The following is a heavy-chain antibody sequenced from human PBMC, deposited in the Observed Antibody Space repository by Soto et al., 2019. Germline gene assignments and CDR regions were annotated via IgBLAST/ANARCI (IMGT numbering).Heavy chain of an antibody. Sequence: ASVKVSCKASGYTFTSYYTHWVRQAPGQGLEWMGIINPSGGSTSYAQKFQGRVTMTRDTSTSTVYMELSSLRSEDTAVYYCARAGIAVAKANWFDPWGQGTLVTVSS. D-gene: IGHD6-19*01. CDR3: ARAGIAVAKANWFDP. CDR2: INPSGGST. V-gene: IGHV1-46*01. J-gene: IGHJ5*02. CDR1: GYTFTSYY.